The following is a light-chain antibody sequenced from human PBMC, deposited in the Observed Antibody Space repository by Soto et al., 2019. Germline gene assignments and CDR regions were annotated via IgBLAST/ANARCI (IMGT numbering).Light chain of an antibody. CDR3: CSYTSSRTLV. J-gene: IGLJ3*02. CDR1: SSDVGGYNY. V-gene: IGLV2-14*01. Sequence: QSALTQPASVSGSPGQSITISCTGTSSDVGGYNYVSWYQQHPGKAPKIMIYEVSNRPSGVYNRFSGSKSGNTASLTISGLQAEDEADYYCCSYTSSRTLVFGGGTKLTVL. CDR2: EVS.